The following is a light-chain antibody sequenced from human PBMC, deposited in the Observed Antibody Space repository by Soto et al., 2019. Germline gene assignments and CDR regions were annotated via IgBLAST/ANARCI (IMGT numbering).Light chain of an antibody. V-gene: IGKV1-5*01. CDR3: QQYNSYRT. Sequence: DIQMTQSASTLSASVGYRFTITCRASQSISSWLAWYQQKPGKAPKLLIYDASSLESGVPSRLSGSGSGTEFTLTISSLQPDDFATYYCQQYNSYRTFGQGTKVDIK. CDR1: QSISSW. J-gene: IGKJ1*01. CDR2: DAS.